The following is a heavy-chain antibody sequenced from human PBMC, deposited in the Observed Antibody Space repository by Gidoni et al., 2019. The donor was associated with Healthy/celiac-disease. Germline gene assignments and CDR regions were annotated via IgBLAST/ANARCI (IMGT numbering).Heavy chain of an antibody. CDR2: ISGSGGST. J-gene: IGHJ3*02. Sequence: EVQLLESGGGLVQPGGSLRLSCAASGFTFSSYAMSLVRQAPGKGLGWVSAISGSGGSTYYADSVKGRFTISRDNSKNTLYLQMNSLRAEDTAVYYCANTMGIVVVKDAFDIWGQGTMATVSS. D-gene: IGHD3-22*01. CDR3: ANTMGIVVVKDAFDI. CDR1: GFTFSSYA. V-gene: IGHV3-23*01.